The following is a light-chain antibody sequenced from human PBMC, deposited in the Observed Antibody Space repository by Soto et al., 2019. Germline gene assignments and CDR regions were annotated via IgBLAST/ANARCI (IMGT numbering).Light chain of an antibody. CDR3: QQYGSSPRT. CDR2: GAS. CDR1: QSVSSTY. Sequence: EIVLTQSPGTLSLSPGDRATLSCRASQSVSSTYLAWYQQKPGQAPRLLIYGASSRATGIPDRFSGSGSGTDFTLTISRLEPGDFAVYYCQQYGSSPRTFGQGTKVDIK. J-gene: IGKJ1*01. V-gene: IGKV3-20*01.